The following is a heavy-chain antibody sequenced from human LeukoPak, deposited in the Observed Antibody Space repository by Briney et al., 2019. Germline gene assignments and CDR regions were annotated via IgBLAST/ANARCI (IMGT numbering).Heavy chain of an antibody. J-gene: IGHJ4*02. CDR2: ISTYNGNT. CDR1: GYIFTNFD. Sequence: APVKVSCRASGYIFTNFDITWVRQAPGQGLEWMGWISTYNGNTDYAQKLQGRVTMTTDTSTSTAYMELRSLTSDDTAMYYCARDQHKFDYWGQGTLVTVSS. V-gene: IGHV1-18*01. CDR3: ARDQHKFDY.